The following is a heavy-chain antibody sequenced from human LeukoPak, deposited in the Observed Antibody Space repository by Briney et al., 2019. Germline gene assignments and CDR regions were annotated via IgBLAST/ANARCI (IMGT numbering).Heavy chain of an antibody. CDR1: GAPISSSSYY. J-gene: IGHJ3*02. Sequence: SETLSLTCTVSGAPISSSSYYWGWIRQPPGKGLEWIGNIYYSGSTYYNPSLKSRVTISVDSSKNQFSLKLSSVTAAATAVYYCARQGEGGRAFDIWGQGTMVTVSS. V-gene: IGHV4-39*01. CDR2: IYYSGST. D-gene: IGHD1-26*01. CDR3: ARQGEGGRAFDI.